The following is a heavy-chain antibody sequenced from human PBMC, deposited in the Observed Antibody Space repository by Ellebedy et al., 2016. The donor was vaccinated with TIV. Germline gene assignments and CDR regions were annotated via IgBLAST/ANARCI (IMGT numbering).Heavy chain of an antibody. J-gene: IGHJ4*02. CDR1: GLTFRNAW. V-gene: IGHV3-15*01. D-gene: IGHD3-22*01. Sequence: GGSLRLSXTASGLTFRNAWVSWVRQAPGKGLEWVGRIKNTAEGGTTDYAASVKGRFSMSRDDSKNTVFLQMSGLRSEDTALYYCTTDAWDSSGYHYWFDDWGQGTLVTVSS. CDR2: IKNTAEGGTT. CDR3: TTDAWDSSGYHYWFDD.